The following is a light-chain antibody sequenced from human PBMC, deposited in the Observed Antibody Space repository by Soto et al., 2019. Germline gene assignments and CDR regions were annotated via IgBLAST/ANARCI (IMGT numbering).Light chain of an antibody. Sequence: EIKMTQSPATLSVSPGERATLSCRASQSVTNNLAWYQQKPGQAPRLLIYGASSRATGIPDRFSGSGSGTDFTLTISRLEPEDFAVYYCQQYGSSLSITFGQGTRLEIK. CDR3: QQYGSSLSIT. CDR1: QSVTNN. V-gene: IGKV3-20*01. CDR2: GAS. J-gene: IGKJ5*01.